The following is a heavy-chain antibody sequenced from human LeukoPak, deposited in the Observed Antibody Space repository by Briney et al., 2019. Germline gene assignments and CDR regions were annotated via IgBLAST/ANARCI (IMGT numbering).Heavy chain of an antibody. D-gene: IGHD2-2*02. CDR2: IDWDDDK. Sequence: SGPALVKPTQTLTLTCTFSGFSLSTSAMCVSGIRQPPGKALEWLPRIDWDDDKYYTTSLKTRLTISKDTSKNQVVLTMTNMDPVDTATYYCARGSNRGTSCYNAVDYWGQGTLVTVSS. J-gene: IGHJ4*02. V-gene: IGHV2-70*11. CDR1: GFSLSTSAMC. CDR3: ARGSNRGTSCYNAVDY.